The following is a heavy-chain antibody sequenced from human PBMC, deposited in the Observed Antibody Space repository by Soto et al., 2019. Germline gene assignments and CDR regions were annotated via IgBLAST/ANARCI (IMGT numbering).Heavy chain of an antibody. CDR1: GGTFSRYV. CDR3: ARAGTVTDFYHDSYGMDI. J-gene: IGHJ6*01. D-gene: IGHD4-17*01. Sequence: QVQLVQSGAEVKKPGSPVKVSCKVSGGTFSRYVVSWVRQAPGQGLEWMGGIIPFSGSTNYTQKFQGRVTLTADISTSTAYMELSSETSEDTAVYYCARAGTVTDFYHDSYGMDIWGQGTTVTVTS. CDR2: IIPFSGST. V-gene: IGHV1-69*06.